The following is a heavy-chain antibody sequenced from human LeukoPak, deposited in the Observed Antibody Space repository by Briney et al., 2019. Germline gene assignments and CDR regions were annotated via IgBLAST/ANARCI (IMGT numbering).Heavy chain of an antibody. CDR1: GGSISGSINY. CDR2: ISYGGST. V-gene: IGHV4-39*01. Sequence: SETLSLTCTVSGGSISGSINYWGWIRQPPGKGLEWIGSISYGGSTYYNPSLKSRVAISVDTSKNQFSLNLFSVTAADTAVYYCAILGRGYREHWGQGTLVTVSS. CDR3: AILGRGYREH. D-gene: IGHD5-12*01. J-gene: IGHJ1*01.